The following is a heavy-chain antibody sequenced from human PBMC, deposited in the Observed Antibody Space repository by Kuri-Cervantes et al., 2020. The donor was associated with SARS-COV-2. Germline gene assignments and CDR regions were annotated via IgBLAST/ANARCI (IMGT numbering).Heavy chain of an antibody. CDR1: GFTFSSYS. CDR3: AKDLRLLWFGELLY. D-gene: IGHD3-10*01. CDR2: ISSSSFYI. V-gene: IGHV3-21*01. Sequence: ETLSLTCAASGFTFSSYSMNWVRQAPGKGLEWVSSISSSSFYIYYADSVKGRFTISRDNSKNTLYLQMNSLRAEDTAVYYCAKDLRLLWFGELLYWGQGTLVTVSS. J-gene: IGHJ4*02.